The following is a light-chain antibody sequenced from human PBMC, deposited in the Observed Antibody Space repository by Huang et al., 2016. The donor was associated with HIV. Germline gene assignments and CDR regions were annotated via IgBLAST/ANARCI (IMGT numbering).Light chain of an antibody. Sequence: IVLTQSPATLSWYPGERVTLSCRASQSVGTYIAWYQQHPGQSPKLLIYDTSKRATGPPVRFSGSGSGTDFTLSISSLESEDFAVYYCQQRSSGVTFGGGTKVQVK. CDR2: DTS. V-gene: IGKV3-11*01. J-gene: IGKJ4*01. CDR1: QSVGTY. CDR3: QQRSSGVT.